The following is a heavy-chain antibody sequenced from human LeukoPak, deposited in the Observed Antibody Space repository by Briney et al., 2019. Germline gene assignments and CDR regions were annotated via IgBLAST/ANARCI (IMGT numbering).Heavy chain of an antibody. V-gene: IGHV3-48*04. CDR2: ISSSSSTI. CDR3: ASMTTYCGGDCYFFDY. J-gene: IGHJ4*02. CDR1: GFTFSNYA. Sequence: PGGSLRLSCAAAGFTFSNYAMTWVRQAPGKGLEWVSYISSSSSTIYYADSVKGRFTISRDNAKNSLYLQMNSLRAEDTAVYYCASMTTYCGGDCYFFDYWGQGTLVTVSS. D-gene: IGHD2-21*02.